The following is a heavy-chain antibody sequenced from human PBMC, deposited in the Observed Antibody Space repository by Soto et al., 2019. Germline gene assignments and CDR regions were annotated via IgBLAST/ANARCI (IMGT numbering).Heavy chain of an antibody. D-gene: IGHD5-12*01. Sequence: GGSLRLSCAASGFSFSIYAMNWVRQAPGKGLEWVSGISGGGGSTYYADSVKGRFTISRDNSKNTLYLQMNSLRVEDTAVYYCARGNHRWLQLWYFDLWGRGTLVTVSS. CDR2: ISGGGGST. J-gene: IGHJ2*01. CDR1: GFSFSIYA. V-gene: IGHV3-23*01. CDR3: ARGNHRWLQLWYFDL.